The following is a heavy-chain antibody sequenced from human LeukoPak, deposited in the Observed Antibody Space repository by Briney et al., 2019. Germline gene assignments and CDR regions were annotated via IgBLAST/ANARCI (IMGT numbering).Heavy chain of an antibody. CDR1: GDSITTSSYY. CDR2: IYYSGST. V-gene: IGHV4-39*01. J-gene: IGHJ4*02. D-gene: IGHD3-22*01. CDR3: ARLETYDSTLDY. Sequence: SETLSLTCTVSGDSITTSSYYWGWIRQPPGKGLEWIGNIYYSGSTYYNPSLKSRVTISVDTSKNQFSLWLSSVTAADTAVYYCARLETYDSTLDYWGQGTLVTVS.